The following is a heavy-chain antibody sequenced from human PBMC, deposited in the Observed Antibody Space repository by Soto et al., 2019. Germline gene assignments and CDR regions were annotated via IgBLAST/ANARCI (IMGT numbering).Heavy chain of an antibody. D-gene: IGHD6-13*01. CDR1: GGSISSSNW. CDR3: ASIAAAGPTGGFDY. Sequence: PSETLSLTCAVSGGSISSSNWWSWVRQPPGKGLEWIGEIYHSGSTNYNPSLKSRVTISVDKSKNQFSLKLSSVTAADTAVYYCASIAAAGPTGGFDYWGQGTLVTVSS. V-gene: IGHV4-4*02. J-gene: IGHJ4*02. CDR2: IYHSGST.